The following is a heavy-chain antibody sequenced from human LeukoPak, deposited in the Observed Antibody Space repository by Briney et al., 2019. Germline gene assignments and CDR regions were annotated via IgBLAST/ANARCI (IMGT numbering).Heavy chain of an antibody. CDR1: GYTFTSYG. CDR3: ARVSPVVLWFGEPGP. Sequence: ASVKVSCKASGYTFTSYGISWVRQAPGQRLEWMGWISAYNGNTNYAQKLQGRVTMTTDTSTSTAYMELRSLRSDDTAVYYCARVSPVVLWFGEPGPWGQGTLVTVSS. V-gene: IGHV1-18*01. J-gene: IGHJ5*02. D-gene: IGHD3-10*01. CDR2: ISAYNGNT.